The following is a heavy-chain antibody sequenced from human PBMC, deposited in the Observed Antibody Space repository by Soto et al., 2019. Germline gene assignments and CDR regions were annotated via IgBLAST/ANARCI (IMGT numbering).Heavy chain of an antibody. CDR2: FYPGDSTS. CDR3: ARIIGYCRNNDCSWTFDI. J-gene: IGHJ3*02. Sequence: AGESLKISCKGSGYSFSSYWIGWVRQMPGKGLEWMGTFYPGDSTSTYSPSFQGQVTISVDKSISTAYLHLSSLKASDTAMYYCARIIGYCRNNDCSWTFDIWGQGTTVTVSS. D-gene: IGHD2-2*03. V-gene: IGHV5-51*01. CDR1: GYSFSSYW.